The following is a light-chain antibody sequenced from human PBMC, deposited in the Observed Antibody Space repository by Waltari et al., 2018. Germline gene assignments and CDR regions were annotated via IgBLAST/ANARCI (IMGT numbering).Light chain of an antibody. CDR3: QQRRG. CDR1: QSVSSY. CDR2: DAS. J-gene: IGKJ4*01. V-gene: IGKV3-11*01. Sequence: EIVLTQSPAHLSLSPGERATLSCRASQSVSSYLAWYQQKPGQAPRLLIYDASNRATGIPARFSGSGSGTDFTLTISSLEPEDFAVYYCQQRRGFGGGTKVEIK.